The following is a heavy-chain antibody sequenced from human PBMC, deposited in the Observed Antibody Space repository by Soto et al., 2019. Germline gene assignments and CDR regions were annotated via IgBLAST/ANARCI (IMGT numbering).Heavy chain of an antibody. D-gene: IGHD4-17*01. V-gene: IGHV4-31*03. Sequence: SETLSLTCTVSGVFISSSAYYWSWIRHHPGKGLDWIGNIYYNGSTYYTPSLKSRVTISLDTSKNQFSLKLSSVTAADTAVYYCARFPPTTVTTNFDYWGQGTLVTVSS. CDR1: GVFISSSAYY. CDR2: IYYNGST. J-gene: IGHJ4*02. CDR3: ARFPPTTVTTNFDY.